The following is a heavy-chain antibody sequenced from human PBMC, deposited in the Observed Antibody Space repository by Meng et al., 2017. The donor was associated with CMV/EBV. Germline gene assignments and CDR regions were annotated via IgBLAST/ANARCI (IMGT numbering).Heavy chain of an antibody. Sequence: GGSLRLSCAASGFTFNTYAMNWVRQAPGKGLEWVSSLDSGYVFVYYADSVKSRFTISRDNAKNSLYLQMNSLRAEDTAVYYCARAGYPDPFDYWGQGTLVTVSS. D-gene: IGHD3-16*02. CDR2: LDSGYVFV. J-gene: IGHJ4*02. CDR1: GFTFNTYA. V-gene: IGHV3-21*01. CDR3: ARAGYPDPFDY.